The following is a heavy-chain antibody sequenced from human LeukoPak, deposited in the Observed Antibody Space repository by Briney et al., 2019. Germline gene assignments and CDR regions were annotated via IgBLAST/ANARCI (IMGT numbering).Heavy chain of an antibody. D-gene: IGHD1-26*01. CDR1: GFTFSSYW. CDR3: ARKGGSPDY. J-gene: IGHJ4*02. Sequence: GGSLRLSCAASGFTFSSYWMTWVRQAPGKGLEWVANMKFGGSEKYYVDSVKGRFTISRDNAKNSLYLQMNSLRVEDTAVYYCARKGGSPDYWGQGTLVTVSS. V-gene: IGHV3-7*01. CDR2: MKFGGSEK.